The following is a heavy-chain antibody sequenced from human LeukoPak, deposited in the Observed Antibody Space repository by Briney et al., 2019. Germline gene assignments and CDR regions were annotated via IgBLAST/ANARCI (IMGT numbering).Heavy chain of an antibody. D-gene: IGHD2-15*01. CDR3: ARLGYCSGGSCNSDY. Sequence: GSLRLSCAASGFTFNTYWMIWIRQPPGKGLEWIGSIYYSGSTYYNPSLKSRVTISVDTSKNQFSLKLSSVTAADTAVYYCARLGYCSGGSCNSDYWGQGTLVTVSS. CDR1: GFTFNTYW. CDR2: IYYSGST. J-gene: IGHJ4*02. V-gene: IGHV4-39*01.